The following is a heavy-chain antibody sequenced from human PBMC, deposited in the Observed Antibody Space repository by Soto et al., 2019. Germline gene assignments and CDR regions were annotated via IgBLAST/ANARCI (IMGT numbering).Heavy chain of an antibody. D-gene: IGHD3-3*01. CDR2: IRSKANNYAT. J-gene: IGHJ6*03. V-gene: IGHV3-73*01. CDR1: GFTFSGSA. CDR3: SRQASDFWSGKPQYYMDV. Sequence: PGGSLRLSCAASGFTFSGSAMRWVRQASGKGLEWVGRIRSKANNYATAYGASVKGRFTISRDDSKNTAYLQMNSLKTEDTAVYYCSRQASDFWSGKPQYYMDVWGKGTTVTVSS.